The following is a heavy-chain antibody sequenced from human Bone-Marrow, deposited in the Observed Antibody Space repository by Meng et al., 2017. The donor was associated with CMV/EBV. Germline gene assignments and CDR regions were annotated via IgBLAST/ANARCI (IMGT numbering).Heavy chain of an antibody. D-gene: IGHD6-13*01. CDR2: INPNSGGT. Sequence: ASVKVSCKASGGTFSSYAISWVRQAPGQGLEWMGWINPNSGGTNYAQKFQGRVTMTRDTSISTAYMELSRLRSDDTAVYYCARDEQQHHGPSDYWGQGTLVTVSS. J-gene: IGHJ4*02. CDR3: ARDEQQHHGPSDY. CDR1: GGTFSSYA. V-gene: IGHV1-2*02.